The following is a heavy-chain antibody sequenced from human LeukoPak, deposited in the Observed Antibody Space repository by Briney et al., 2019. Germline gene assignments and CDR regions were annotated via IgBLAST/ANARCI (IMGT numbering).Heavy chain of an antibody. CDR2: IKQDGSEK. Sequence: GGSLRLSCAASGFTFSSYWMSWVRRAPGKGLEGVANIKQDGSEKYYVDSVKGRFTISRDNAKNSLYLQMNSLRAEDTAVYYCARVRIGGYFDYWGQGTLVTVSS. CDR1: GFTFSSYW. J-gene: IGHJ4*02. V-gene: IGHV3-7*01. CDR3: ARVRIGGYFDY. D-gene: IGHD2-15*01.